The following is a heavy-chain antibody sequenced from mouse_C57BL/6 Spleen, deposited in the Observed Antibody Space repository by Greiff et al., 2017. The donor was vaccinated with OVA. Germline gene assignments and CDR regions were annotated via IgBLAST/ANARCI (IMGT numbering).Heavy chain of an antibody. D-gene: IGHD1-1*01. CDR2: IDPSDSET. V-gene: IGHV1-52*01. CDR1: GYTFTSYW. J-gene: IGHJ2*01. CDR3: ARSDFRYYGSSFYFDY. Sequence: QVQLQQSGAELVRPGSSVKLSCKASGYTFTSYWMHWVKQRPIQGLEWIGNIDPSDSETHYNQKFKDKATLTVDKSSSTAYMQLSSLTSEDSAVYYCARSDFRYYGSSFYFDYWGQGTTLTVSS.